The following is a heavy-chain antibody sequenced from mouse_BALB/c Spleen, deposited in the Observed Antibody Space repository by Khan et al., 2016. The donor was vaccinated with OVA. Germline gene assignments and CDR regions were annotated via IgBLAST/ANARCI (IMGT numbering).Heavy chain of an antibody. CDR2: ISYSGST. V-gene: IGHV3-2*02. J-gene: IGHJ1*01. Sequence: EVQLQESGPGLVKPSQSPSLTCTVTGYSITSDYAWNWIRQFPGNKLEWMGYISYSGSTNYNPSLKSRISLTRDTSKNQFFLQLNSVTTEDTATYYCARRAYYGNWYFDVWGAGTTVTVSS. CDR1: GYSITSDYA. D-gene: IGHD2-1*01. CDR3: ARRAYYGNWYFDV.